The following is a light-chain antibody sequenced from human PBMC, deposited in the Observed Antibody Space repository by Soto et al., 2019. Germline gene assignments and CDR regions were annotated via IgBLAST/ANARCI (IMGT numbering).Light chain of an antibody. V-gene: IGLV2-11*01. CDR3: CSYAGSYTWV. J-gene: IGLJ2*01. CDR2: DVS. CDR1: SSDVGGYNY. Sequence: QSALTQLRSMSGSPAQSVTISCTGTSSDVGGYNYVSWYQQHPGKAPKLMIYDVSQRPSGVPDRFSGSKSGNTASLTISGLQAEDEADYYCCSYAGSYTWVFGGGTKLTVL.